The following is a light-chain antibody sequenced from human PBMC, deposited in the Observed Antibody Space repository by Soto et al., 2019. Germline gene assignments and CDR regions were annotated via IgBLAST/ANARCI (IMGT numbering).Light chain of an antibody. J-gene: IGKJ2*01. V-gene: IGKV3-20*01. CDR1: QSLSSSY. CDR2: GAS. CDR3: QHFGGSPYN. Sequence: EIVLTQSPDTLSLAPGDTATLSCRASQSLSSSYLAWYQQRPGQAPRLLIYGASSRATDIPDRFRGSGSGTDFTLTISRLEPEDFAVYYCQHFGGSPYNFGQGTKLDIK.